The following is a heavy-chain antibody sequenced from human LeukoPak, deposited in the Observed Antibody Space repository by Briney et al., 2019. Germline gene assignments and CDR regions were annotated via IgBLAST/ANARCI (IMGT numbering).Heavy chain of an antibody. V-gene: IGHV4-59*01. Sequence: SETLSLTCTVSGTSFSNDYWSWVRQAPGKGLEWIGYIYHNGRTSYSPSLKSRITMSIDTSQKKFSLNVIAMTAADTAVYYCARASEGIGYFDTWGRGSLVTVSS. CDR2: IYHNGRT. D-gene: IGHD3-3*01. J-gene: IGHJ4*02. CDR1: GTSFSNDY. CDR3: ARASEGIGYFDT.